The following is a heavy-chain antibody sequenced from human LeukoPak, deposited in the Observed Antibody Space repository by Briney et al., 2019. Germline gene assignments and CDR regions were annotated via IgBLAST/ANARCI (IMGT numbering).Heavy chain of an antibody. Sequence: PSETLSLTCTVSGGSISTYYWSWLRQPPGKGLEWIGYIYYSGSTRNNPSLKSRVNVSLDTSMNQFYLKLTSVTAADTAVYYCARGREEVDFDYWGQGTLVTVSS. V-gene: IGHV4-59*01. CDR3: ARGREEVDFDY. CDR1: GGSISTYY. J-gene: IGHJ4*02. CDR2: IYYSGST. D-gene: IGHD2-15*01.